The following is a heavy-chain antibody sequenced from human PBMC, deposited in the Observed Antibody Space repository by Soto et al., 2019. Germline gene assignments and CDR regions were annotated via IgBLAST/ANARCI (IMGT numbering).Heavy chain of an antibody. D-gene: IGHD4-17*01. CDR1: GGSISDYSSSHY. Sequence: SETLSLTCTVSGGSISDYSSSHYWSWIRQPAGKGLEWVGRVSTSGHPTYSPSLKSRVTISVDLSKNQFSLRLSSVTTADTALYYCARTTAVPNTLRSRYFFDYWGQGTLVTVSS. CDR2: VSTSGHP. V-gene: IGHV4-4*07. CDR3: ARTTAVPNTLRSRYFFDY. J-gene: IGHJ4*02.